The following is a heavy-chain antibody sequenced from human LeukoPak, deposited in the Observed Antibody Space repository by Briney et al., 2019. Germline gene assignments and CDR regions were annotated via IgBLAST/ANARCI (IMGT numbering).Heavy chain of an antibody. J-gene: IGHJ5*02. CDR2: INHSGST. CDR3: ASGGGTLHPLSGYPWFDP. CDR1: GGSFSGYY. V-gene: IGHV4-34*01. D-gene: IGHD3-22*01. Sequence: SETLSLTCAVYGGSFSGYYWSWIRQPPGKGLEWIGEINHSGSTNYNPSLKSRVTISVDTSKNQFSLKLSSVTAADTAVYYCASGGGTLHPLSGYPWFDPWGQGTLVTVSS.